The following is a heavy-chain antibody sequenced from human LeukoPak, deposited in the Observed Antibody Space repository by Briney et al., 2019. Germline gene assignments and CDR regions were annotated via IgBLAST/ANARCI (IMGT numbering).Heavy chain of an antibody. D-gene: IGHD6-6*01. CDR2: IIPIFGTA. CDR1: GGTFSSYA. Sequence: SVKVSCKASGGTFSSYAISWVRQAPGQGLEWMGGIIPIFGTANYAQRFQGRVTITTDESTSTAYMELSSLRSEDTAVYYCARDYHESIAAFNWFDPWGQGTLVTVSS. J-gene: IGHJ5*02. V-gene: IGHV1-69*05. CDR3: ARDYHESIAAFNWFDP.